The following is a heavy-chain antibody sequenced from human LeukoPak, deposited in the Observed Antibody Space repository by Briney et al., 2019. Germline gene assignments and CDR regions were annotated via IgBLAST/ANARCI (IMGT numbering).Heavy chain of an antibody. D-gene: IGHD2-15*01. CDR2: IYTSGST. J-gene: IGHJ5*02. CDR1: GGSISSYY. CDR3: ARARGTLGYCSGGSCYGWFDP. V-gene: IGHV4-4*07. Sequence: SETLSLTCTVSGGSISSYYWSWIRQPAGKGLEWIGRIYTSGSTNYNPSLKSRVTISVDTSKNQFSLKLSSVTAADTAVYYCARARGTLGYCSGGSCYGWFDPGGQGTLVTVSS.